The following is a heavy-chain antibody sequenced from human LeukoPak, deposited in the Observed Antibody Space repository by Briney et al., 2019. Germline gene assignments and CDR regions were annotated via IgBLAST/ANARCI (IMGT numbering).Heavy chain of an antibody. CDR3: AKVAYDFWSGYYSSYFQH. J-gene: IGHJ1*01. CDR1: GFTFNTYA. CDR2: ISGNGAKT. Sequence: GGSLRLSCAASGFTFNTYAMSWVRQAPGKGLEWVSTISGNGAKTYYADSVKGRFTISRDNSKNTLYLQMNSLRAEDTAVYYCAKVAYDFWSGYYSSYFQHWGQGTLVTVSS. V-gene: IGHV3-23*01. D-gene: IGHD3-3*01.